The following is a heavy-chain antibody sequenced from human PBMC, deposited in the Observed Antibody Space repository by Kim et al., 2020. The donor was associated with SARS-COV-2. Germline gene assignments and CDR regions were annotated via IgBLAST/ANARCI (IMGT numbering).Heavy chain of an antibody. CDR1: GFSFSNFW. CDR2: INYDGSEK. Sequence: GGSLRLSCAASGFSFSNFWMTWVRQAPGKGLEWVAIINYDGSEKHYVDSVKGRFTISRDNARDSLYLQMDSLRGDDTATFYCARSTYGSGTYKTDSFDIWGQGTMVTVSS. V-gene: IGHV3-7*05. D-gene: IGHD3-10*01. CDR3: ARSTYGSGTYKTDSFDI. J-gene: IGHJ3*02.